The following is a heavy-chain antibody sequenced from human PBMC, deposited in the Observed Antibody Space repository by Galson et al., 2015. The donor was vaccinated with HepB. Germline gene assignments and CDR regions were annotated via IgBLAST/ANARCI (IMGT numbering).Heavy chain of an antibody. V-gene: IGHV2-5*02. CDR3: AHIRASNRESHVFTGDYDF. D-gene: IGHD3-9*01. J-gene: IGHJ4*02. Sequence: PALVKPTQTLTLTCTFSGFSLTSSGVGVGWIRQPPGKALEWLALISWDDDQYYSPSLKSRLTITKDTSTSQVVLTLTNMDPVDTGTYFCAHIRASNRESHVFTGDYDFWGQGTLVTVSS. CDR1: GFSLTSSGVG. CDR2: ISWDDDQ.